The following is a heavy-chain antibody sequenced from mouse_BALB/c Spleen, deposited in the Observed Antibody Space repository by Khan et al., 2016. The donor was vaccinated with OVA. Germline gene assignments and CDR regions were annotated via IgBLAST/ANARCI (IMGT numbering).Heavy chain of an antibody. Sequence: QIQLVESGPGLVAPSQSLSITCTFSGFSLTSYGVHWVRQPPGNGLEWLIIIWADGSTISHSSLMSKLSISTDTSKRQVFLKMNSLKTEDTSRDYCARYTTATPYWGQGTLVTVSA. J-gene: IGHJ3*01. CDR1: GFSLTSYG. CDR2: IWADGST. CDR3: ARYTTATPY. D-gene: IGHD1-2*01. V-gene: IGHV2-9*02.